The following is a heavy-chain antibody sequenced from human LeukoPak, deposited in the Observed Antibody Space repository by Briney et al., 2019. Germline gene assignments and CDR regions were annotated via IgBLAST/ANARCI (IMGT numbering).Heavy chain of an antibody. D-gene: IGHD3-22*01. V-gene: IGHV3-23*01. Sequence: PSGGTLRLSCAASGFTFSSFAMSWIRQAPGKGLEWVSSVSTSGVGTYYADSVRGRFTISRDNSKNTVFLQMNSLRAEDSAVYYCAKDHDSSGYDSSWFDPWGQGTLVTVSS. CDR1: GFTFSSFA. CDR2: VSTSGVGT. CDR3: AKDHDSSGYDSSWFDP. J-gene: IGHJ5*02.